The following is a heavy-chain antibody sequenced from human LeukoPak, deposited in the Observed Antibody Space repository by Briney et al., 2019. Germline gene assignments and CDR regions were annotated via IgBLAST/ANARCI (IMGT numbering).Heavy chain of an antibody. CDR2: IYKSGTT. CDR3: ARSFLDYMDV. D-gene: IGHD2/OR15-2a*01. CDR1: GESINPYY. V-gene: IGHV4-4*07. J-gene: IGHJ6*03. Sequence: SETLSLTCTVSGESINPYYWSWIRQSAGKGLEWIGHIYKSGTTNFNPSLTSRVTMSLDTSRNQFSLKLRSVTAADTAVYFCARSFLDYMDVWGKGTTVTVSS.